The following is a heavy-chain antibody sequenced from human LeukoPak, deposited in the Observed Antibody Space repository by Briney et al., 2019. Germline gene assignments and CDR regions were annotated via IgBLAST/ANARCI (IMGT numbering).Heavy chain of an antibody. J-gene: IGHJ4*02. CDR1: GDSISSSTYY. CDR2: VFSTGST. CDR3: VRRYYDSLTGYSSDDY. D-gene: IGHD3-9*01. Sequence: SETLSLTCSVSGDSISSSTYYWSWFRQPAGKGPEWIGRVFSTGSTNYNPSLNSRVTISVDTSKNQFSLMLYSVTAADTAVYYCVRRYYDSLTGYSSDDYWGQGTLVTVSS. V-gene: IGHV4-61*02.